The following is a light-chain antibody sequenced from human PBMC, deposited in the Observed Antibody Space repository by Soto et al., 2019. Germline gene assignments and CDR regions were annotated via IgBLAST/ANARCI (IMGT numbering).Light chain of an antibody. CDR1: NIGRKS. CDR2: DDR. Sequence: SSELTQPPSVSVAPGQTARITCGGTNIGRKSVHWYQQKPGQAPVVVVYDDRERPSGIPERFSGSNSGNTAALTISRVEAGDEAEYYCQLWDSNSDHVVFGGGTKLTVL. J-gene: IGLJ2*01. CDR3: QLWDSNSDHVV. V-gene: IGLV3-21*02.